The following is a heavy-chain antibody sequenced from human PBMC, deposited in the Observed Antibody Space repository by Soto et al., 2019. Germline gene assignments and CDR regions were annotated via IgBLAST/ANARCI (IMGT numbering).Heavy chain of an antibody. D-gene: IGHD6-13*01. Sequence: SETLSLTCTVSGGSISISRYYWGWILQPPGKGLEWIGSIYYSGSTYYNPSLKSRVTISVDTSKNQFSLKLSSVTAADTAVYYCARGRQQLGDFWFDPWGQGTLVTVSS. J-gene: IGHJ5*02. CDR2: IYYSGST. CDR1: GGSISISRYY. V-gene: IGHV4-39*01. CDR3: ARGRQQLGDFWFDP.